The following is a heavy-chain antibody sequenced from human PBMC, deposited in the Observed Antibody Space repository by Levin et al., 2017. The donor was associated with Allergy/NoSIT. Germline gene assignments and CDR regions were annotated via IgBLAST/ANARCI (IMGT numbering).Heavy chain of an antibody. CDR1: GYSFTSYW. CDR3: ARGQDYYGSGSSFDY. Sequence: GESLKISCKGSGYSFTSYWIGWVRQMPGKGLEWMGIIYPGDSDTRYSPSFQGQVTISADKSISTAYLQWSSLKASDTAMYYCARGQDYYGSGSSFDYWGQGTLVTVSS. V-gene: IGHV5-51*01. J-gene: IGHJ4*02. D-gene: IGHD3-10*01. CDR2: IYPGDSDT.